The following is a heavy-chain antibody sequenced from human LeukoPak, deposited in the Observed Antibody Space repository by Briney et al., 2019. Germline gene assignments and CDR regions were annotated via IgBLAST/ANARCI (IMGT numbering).Heavy chain of an antibody. CDR2: IYSGGNT. V-gene: IGHV3-66*01. J-gene: IGHJ4*02. CDR1: GFTFSSYS. CDR3: ATRAVAAPY. D-gene: IGHD6-19*01. Sequence: PGGSLRLSCAASGFTFSSYSMNWVRQAPGKGLEWVSLIYSGGNTQYADSVEGRFIIFRDSSKNTLYLQMNSLRVEDTAVYYCATRAVAAPYWGQGTLVTVSS.